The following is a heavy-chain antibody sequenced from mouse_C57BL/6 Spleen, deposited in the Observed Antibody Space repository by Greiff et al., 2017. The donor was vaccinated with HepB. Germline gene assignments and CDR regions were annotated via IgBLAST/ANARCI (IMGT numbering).Heavy chain of an antibody. V-gene: IGHV5-6*01. J-gene: IGHJ4*01. Sequence: EVQLVESGGDLVKPGGSLKLSCAASGFTFSSYGMSWVRQTPDKRLEWVATISSGGSYTYYPDSVKGRFTISRDNAKNTLYLQMSSLKSEDTAMYYCARHEDYYGFYAMDYWGQGTSVTVSS. CDR1: GFTFSSYG. CDR2: ISSGGSYT. CDR3: ARHEDYYGFYAMDY. D-gene: IGHD1-1*01.